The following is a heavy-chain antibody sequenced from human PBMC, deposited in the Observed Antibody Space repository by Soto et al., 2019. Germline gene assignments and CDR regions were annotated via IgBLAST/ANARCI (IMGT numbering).Heavy chain of an antibody. CDR1: GFTFTNAW. Sequence: EVQLVESGGGLVKPGGSLRLSCAASGFTFTNAWMNWVSQAPGKGLEWIGRIKSKVDAGTTEYAAPVKVRFNISRDDSKKTLYLQMKSLKTGDTAVYFCTTDLAVTHNHQYFGMDVWGQGTTVTVSS. D-gene: IGHD3-9*01. CDR3: TTDLAVTHNHQYFGMDV. V-gene: IGHV3-15*01. J-gene: IGHJ6*02. CDR2: IKSKVDAGTT.